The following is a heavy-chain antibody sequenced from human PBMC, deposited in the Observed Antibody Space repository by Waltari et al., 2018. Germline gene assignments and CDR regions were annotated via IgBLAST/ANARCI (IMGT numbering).Heavy chain of an antibody. V-gene: IGHV3-15*01. CDR3: TTGPRPPLKGITGTTVNY. CDR1: GFTFSNAW. D-gene: IGHD1-7*01. Sequence: EVQLVESGGGLVKPGGSLRLSCAASGFTFSNAWMSWVRPDPGKWLEWVGRIKSKTDGGTTDYAAPVKGRFTISRDDSKNTLYLQMNSLKTEDTAVYYCTTGPRPPLKGITGTTVNYWGQGTLVTVSS. J-gene: IGHJ4*02. CDR2: IKSKTDGGTT.